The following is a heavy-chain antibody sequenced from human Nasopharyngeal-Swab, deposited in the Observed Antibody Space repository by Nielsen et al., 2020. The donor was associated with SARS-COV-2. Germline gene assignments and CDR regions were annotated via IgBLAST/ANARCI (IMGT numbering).Heavy chain of an antibody. V-gene: IGHV3-73*01. J-gene: IGHJ4*02. CDR2: IGDKDHNYAT. CDR1: GFIFSASA. CDR3: TTDFYFDY. Sequence: GGSLRLSCAASGFIFSASAMHWVRQASGQGLEWVGRIGDKDHNYATTYAASVQGRFTISRDDSKNTAFLQMDSLKTEDSALYYCTTDFYFDYWGQGTLVTVSS.